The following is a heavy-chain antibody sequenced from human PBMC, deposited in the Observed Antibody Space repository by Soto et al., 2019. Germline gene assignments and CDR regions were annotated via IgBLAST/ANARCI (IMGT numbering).Heavy chain of an antibody. CDR3: ARDVGLDSDDFFAY. CDR2: IRGDGGQT. CDR1: GFTFTSYG. V-gene: IGHV3-23*01. D-gene: IGHD3-9*01. J-gene: IGHJ4*02. Sequence: GGSLRLSCTASGFTFTSYGMGWVRQAPGKGLQWVSTIRGDGGQTHYTDSVKGRFSISRDNSKNTVYLQMDSLRAEDTAMYFCARDVGLDSDDFFAYWGQGTQVTVS.